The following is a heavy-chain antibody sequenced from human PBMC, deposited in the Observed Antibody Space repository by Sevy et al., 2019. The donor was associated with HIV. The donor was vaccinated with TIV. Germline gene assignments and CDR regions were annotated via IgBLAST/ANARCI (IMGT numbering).Heavy chain of an antibody. CDR2: IYTGGST. J-gene: IGHJ2*01. D-gene: IGHD2-8*02. V-gene: IGHV3-53*01. CDR1: GFTVSNNY. Sequence: GGSLRLSCAASGFTVSNNYMSWFRQAPGKGLEWVSVIYTGGSTYYVDSVEGRFTMSRDDSKNTVYLEMNNLSAEDTAIYYCARDHGGVQDWYFDLWGRGTLVTVSS. CDR3: ARDHGGVQDWYFDL.